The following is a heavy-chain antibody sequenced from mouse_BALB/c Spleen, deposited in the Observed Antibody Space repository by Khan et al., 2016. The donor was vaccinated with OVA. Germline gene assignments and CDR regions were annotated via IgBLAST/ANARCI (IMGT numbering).Heavy chain of an antibody. D-gene: IGHD1-2*01. V-gene: IGHV2-6-7*01. CDR1: GFSLTGYG. CDR2: IWGDGST. CDR3: ARELRRGGFAF. J-gene: IGHJ3*01. Sequence: QVQLKESGPGLVAPSQSLSITCTVSGFSLTGYGVNWVRQPPGKGLEWLGMIWGDGSTDYNSVLKSRLSITKDNSKSQVFLKMNSLQTDDTARNYCARELRRGGFAFWGQGTLVTVSA.